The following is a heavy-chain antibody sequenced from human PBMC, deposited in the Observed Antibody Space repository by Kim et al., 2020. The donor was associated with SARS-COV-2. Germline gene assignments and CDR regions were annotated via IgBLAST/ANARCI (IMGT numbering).Heavy chain of an antibody. D-gene: IGHD2-15*01. CDR3: ARRLLASIGWFDP. V-gene: IGHV4-39*01. J-gene: IGHJ5*02. Sequence: YDNPSRKSRVTISVDTSKNQFSLKRSSVTAADTAVYYCARRLLASIGWFDPWGQGTLVTVSS.